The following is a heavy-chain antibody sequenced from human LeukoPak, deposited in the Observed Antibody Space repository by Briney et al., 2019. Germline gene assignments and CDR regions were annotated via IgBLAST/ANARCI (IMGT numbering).Heavy chain of an antibody. CDR2: IIPLFGPA. CDR3: ARLGSGYDSGDF. V-gene: IGHV1-69*01. CDR1: GGTFSTLD. J-gene: IGHJ4*02. Sequence: SVKVSCKASGGTFSTLDIGWVRQAPGHGLEWMGGIIPLFGPANYAQKFQDRVTIIADESTTTAYMELSSLRSEDTAVYYCARLGSGYDSGDFWGQGTLVTVST. D-gene: IGHD5-12*01.